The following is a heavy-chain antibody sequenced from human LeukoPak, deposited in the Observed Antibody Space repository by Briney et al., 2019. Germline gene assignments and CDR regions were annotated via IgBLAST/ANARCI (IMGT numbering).Heavy chain of an antibody. D-gene: IGHD5-24*01. Sequence: GSLRLSCAASGFTFSNSAMSWIRQPPGKGLEWIGYIYYSGSTNYNPSLKSRVTISVDTSKNQFSLKLSSVTAADTAVYYCARLASRDGYNIDYWGQGTLVTVSS. J-gene: IGHJ4*02. CDR3: ARLASRDGYNIDY. CDR2: IYYSGST. CDR1: GFTFSNSA. V-gene: IGHV4-59*12.